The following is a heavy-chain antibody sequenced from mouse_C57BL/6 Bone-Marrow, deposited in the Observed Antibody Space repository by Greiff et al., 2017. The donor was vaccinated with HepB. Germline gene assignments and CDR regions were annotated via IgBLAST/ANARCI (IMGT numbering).Heavy chain of an antibody. J-gene: IGHJ2*01. V-gene: IGHV1-26*01. CDR1: GYTFTDYY. D-gene: IGHD1-1*01. Sequence: EVQLQQSGPELVKPGASVKISCKASGYTFTDYYMNWVKQSHGKSLEWIGDINPNNGGTSYNQKFKGKATLTVDKSSSTAYMELRSLTSEDSAVYYCARRDYYGSRFDYWGQGTTLTVSS. CDR3: ARRDYYGSRFDY. CDR2: INPNNGGT.